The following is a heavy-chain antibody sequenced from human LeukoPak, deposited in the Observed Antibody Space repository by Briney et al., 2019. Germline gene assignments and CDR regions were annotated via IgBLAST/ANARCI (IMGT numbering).Heavy chain of an antibody. J-gene: IGHJ6*02. CDR2: IYYSGST. CDR3: ARFDYDFWSGSRYYYYGMDV. CDR1: GGSISSYY. Sequence: SETLSLTCTVSGGSISSYYWSWIRQPPGKGLEWIGYIYYSGSTNYNPSLKSRVTISVDTSKNQFSLKLSSVTAADTAVYYCARFDYDFWSGSRYYYYGMDVWGQGTTVTVSS. D-gene: IGHD3-3*01. V-gene: IGHV4-59*01.